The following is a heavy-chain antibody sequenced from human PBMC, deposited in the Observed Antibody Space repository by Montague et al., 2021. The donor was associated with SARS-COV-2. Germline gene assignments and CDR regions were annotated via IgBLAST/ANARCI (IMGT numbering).Heavy chain of an antibody. CDR2: IGTAGDT. D-gene: IGHD3-10*01. V-gene: IGHV3-13*01. CDR1: GFTFSTYD. Sequence: SRSLSFPASGFTFSTYDMHWVRQATGKGLEWVSGIGTAGDTYYSGSVKGRFTISREDAKNSLNLQMNSLRAGDTAVYYCARDLEWFGELVDAFDIWGQGTMVTVSS. J-gene: IGHJ3*02. CDR3: ARDLEWFGELVDAFDI.